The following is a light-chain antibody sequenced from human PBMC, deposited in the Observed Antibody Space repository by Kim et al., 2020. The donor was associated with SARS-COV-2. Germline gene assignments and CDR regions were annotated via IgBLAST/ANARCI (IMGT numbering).Light chain of an antibody. J-gene: IGLJ3*02. CDR2: DVS. CDR1: GSDVGGYNY. V-gene: IGLV2-14*04. CDR3: SSYTSSSTLV. Sequence: GQSITISCPGTGSDVGGYNYVSWYQQHPGKAPKLMIYDVSKRPSGVSNRFSGSKSGNTASLTISGLQAEDEADYYCSSYTSSSTLVFGGGTKVTVL.